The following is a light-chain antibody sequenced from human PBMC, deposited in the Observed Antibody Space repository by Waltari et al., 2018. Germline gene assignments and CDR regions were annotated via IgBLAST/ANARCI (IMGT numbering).Light chain of an antibody. CDR3: QQYYSYPPGGT. CDR2: AAS. Sequence: AIRMTQSPSSPSASTGDTVTITPRASQGISSSLTWYQQKPRKAPKLLIYAASTLQSGFPSRFSGSGSGTDFTLTISCLQSEDFATYYCQQYYSYPPGGTFGQGTKVEIK. CDR1: QGISSS. V-gene: IGKV1-8*01. J-gene: IGKJ1*01.